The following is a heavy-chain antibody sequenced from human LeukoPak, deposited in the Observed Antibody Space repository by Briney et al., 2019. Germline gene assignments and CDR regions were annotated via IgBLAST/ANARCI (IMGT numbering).Heavy chain of an antibody. D-gene: IGHD3-22*01. CDR2: IYYSGST. CDR1: RFTFSNYE. J-gene: IGHJ4*02. CDR3: ARLSPQRITMIVVVFDY. V-gene: IGHV4-39*01. Sequence: GSLRLSCAASRFTFSNYEMHWVRQAPGKGLEWIGSIYYSGSTYYNPSLKSRVTISVDTSKNQFSLKLSSVTAADTAVYYCARLSPQRITMIVVVFDYWGQGTLVTVSS.